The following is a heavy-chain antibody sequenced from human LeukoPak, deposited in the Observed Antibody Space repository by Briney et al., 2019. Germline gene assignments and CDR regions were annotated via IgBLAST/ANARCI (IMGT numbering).Heavy chain of an antibody. CDR3: ATEEFDY. J-gene: IGHJ4*02. V-gene: IGHV3-30-3*01. CDR1: GFTFSSYA. CDR2: ISYDGSNQ. Sequence: GRSLRLSCAASGFTFSSYAMHCVRQAPGKGLEWVAVISYDGSNQYYADSVKGRFTISRDNSKNTLYLQMNSLRAEDTAVYYCATEEFDYRGQGTLVTVSS.